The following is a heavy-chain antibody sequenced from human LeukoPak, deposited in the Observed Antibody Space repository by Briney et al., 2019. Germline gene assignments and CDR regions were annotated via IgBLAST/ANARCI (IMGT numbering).Heavy chain of an antibody. Sequence: GGSLRLSCAASGFTFSSYAMSWVRQAPGKGLEWVSATSGSGGSTYYADSVKGRFTISRDNSKNTLYLQMNSLRAEDTAVYYCAKDRLYGSGNFDYWGQGTLVTVSS. CDR1: GFTFSSYA. CDR2: TSGSGGST. D-gene: IGHD3-10*01. V-gene: IGHV3-23*01. J-gene: IGHJ4*02. CDR3: AKDRLYGSGNFDY.